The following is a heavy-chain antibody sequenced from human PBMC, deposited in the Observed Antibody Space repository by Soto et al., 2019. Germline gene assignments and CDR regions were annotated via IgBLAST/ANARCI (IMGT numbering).Heavy chain of an antibody. Sequence: NPSETLSLTCAVSGGSISSSNWWSWVRQPPGKGLEWIGEIYHSGSTNYNPSLKSRVTISVDKSKNQFSLKLSSVTAADTAVYYCARGAGGYSNYQPFDYWGQGTLVTVSS. V-gene: IGHV4-4*02. CDR3: ARGAGGYSNYQPFDY. D-gene: IGHD4-4*01. J-gene: IGHJ4*02. CDR1: GGSISSSNW. CDR2: IYHSGST.